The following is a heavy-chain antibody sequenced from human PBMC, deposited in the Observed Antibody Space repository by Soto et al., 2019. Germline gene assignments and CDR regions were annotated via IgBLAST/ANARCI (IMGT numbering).Heavy chain of an antibody. CDR3: ARANSSTWYKLEYKWFDP. Sequence: SETLSLTCTVSGASINDLYWSWIRQTPGKGLEWVGFMYYSETTKYNPSLKGRVNMSLDTSKNQVSLHLKSVTAADAAVYYCARANSSTWYKLEYKWFDPWGQGTQVTVSS. V-gene: IGHV4-59*11. J-gene: IGHJ5*02. CDR2: MYYSETT. D-gene: IGHD6-13*01. CDR1: GASINDLY.